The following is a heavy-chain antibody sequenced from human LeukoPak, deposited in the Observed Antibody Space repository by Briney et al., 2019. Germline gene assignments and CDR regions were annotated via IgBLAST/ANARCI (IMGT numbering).Heavy chain of an antibody. CDR3: ARDLVLAAGFLNYYYYYGMDV. CDR2: TYYRSKWYN. Sequence: SQTLSLTCAISGDSVSSNSAAWNWIRQSPSRGLEWLGRTYYRSKWYNDYAVSVKSRITINPDTSKNQFSLQLNSVTPEDTAVYYCARDLVLAAGFLNYYYYYGMDVWGQGTTVTVSS. D-gene: IGHD6-13*01. V-gene: IGHV6-1*01. J-gene: IGHJ6*02. CDR1: GDSVSSNSAA.